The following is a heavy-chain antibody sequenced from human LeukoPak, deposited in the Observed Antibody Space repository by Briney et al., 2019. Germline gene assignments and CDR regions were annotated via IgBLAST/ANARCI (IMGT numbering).Heavy chain of an antibody. V-gene: IGHV4-39*07. CDR1: GGSIIISGYY. CDR2: VFYNGDT. Sequence: SETLSLTCAVSGGSIIISGYYWAWIRQPPGKGLEWIGSVFYNGDTYYNPSLRSRVTISVDTSKNQFSLTLNSVTAADTAVYFCARYGFEGFYFDNWGQGSLVTVSS. J-gene: IGHJ4*02. D-gene: IGHD4-17*01. CDR3: ARYGFEGFYFDN.